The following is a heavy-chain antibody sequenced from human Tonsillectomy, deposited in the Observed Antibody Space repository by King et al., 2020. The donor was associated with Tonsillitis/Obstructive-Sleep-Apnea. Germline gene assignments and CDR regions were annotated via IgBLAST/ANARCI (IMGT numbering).Heavy chain of an antibody. CDR2: ISSSSSYI. CDR1: GFTFSSYS. V-gene: IGHV3-21*01. J-gene: IGHJ4*02. CDR3: ARETLDTAMVFFDY. D-gene: IGHD5-18*01. Sequence: VQLVESGGGLVKPGGSLRLSCAASGFTFSSYSMNWVRQAPGKGLEWVSSISSSSSYIYYADSVKGRFTISRDNAKNSLYLQMNSLRAEDTAVYYCARETLDTAMVFFDYWGQGTLVTVFS.